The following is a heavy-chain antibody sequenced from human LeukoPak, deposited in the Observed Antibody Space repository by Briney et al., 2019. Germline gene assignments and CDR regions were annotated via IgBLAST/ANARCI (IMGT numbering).Heavy chain of an antibody. J-gene: IGHJ4*02. CDR2: IKQDGSGK. V-gene: IGHV3-7*01. D-gene: IGHD3-3*01. Sequence: SGGSLRLSCAASGFTFSSYWMSWVRQAPGKGLEWVANIKQDGSGKYYVDSVKGRFTISRDNAKNSLYLQMNSLRAEDTAVYYCAGRFWSLSAPFDYWGQGTLVTVSS. CDR3: AGRFWSLSAPFDY. CDR1: GFTFSSYW.